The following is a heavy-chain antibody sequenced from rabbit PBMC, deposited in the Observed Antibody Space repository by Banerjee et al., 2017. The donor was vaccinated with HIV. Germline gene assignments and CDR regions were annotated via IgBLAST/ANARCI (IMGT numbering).Heavy chain of an antibody. CDR2: IYAGSTGTT. J-gene: IGHJ4*01. V-gene: IGHV1S45*01. CDR1: GFDFSSNA. D-gene: IGHD4-2*01. CDR3: ARLDVGNRDWDL. Sequence: QEQLVEYGGDLVQPEGSLTLTCKASGFDFSSNAICWVRQAPGKGLEWIACIYAGSTGTTYYASWARGRFTISKTSPTTVTLQMTSLTAADTATYFCARLDVGNRDWDLWGPGTLVTVS.